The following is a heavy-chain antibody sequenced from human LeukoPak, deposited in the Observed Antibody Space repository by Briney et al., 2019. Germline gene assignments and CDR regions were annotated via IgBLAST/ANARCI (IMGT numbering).Heavy chain of an antibody. CDR1: GGSISSYY. V-gene: IGHV4-59*01. CDR2: IYYSGST. Sequence: SETLSLTCTVSGGSISSYYWSWIRQPPGKGLEWIGYIYYSGSTNYNPSLKSRVTISVDTSKNQFSLKLSSVTAADTAVYYCARSGGIAVAGKYFDYWGQGTLVTVSS. J-gene: IGHJ4*02. CDR3: ARSGGIAVAGKYFDY. D-gene: IGHD6-19*01.